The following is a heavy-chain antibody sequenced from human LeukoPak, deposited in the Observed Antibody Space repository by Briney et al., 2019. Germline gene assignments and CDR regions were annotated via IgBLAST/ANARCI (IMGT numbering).Heavy chain of an antibody. D-gene: IGHD3-9*01. J-gene: IGHJ4*02. V-gene: IGHV4-4*07. Sequence: PSETLSLTCTVSGGSISSYYWSWIRQPAGKGLEWIGRIYTSGSTNYSPSLKSRVTMSVDTSKNQFSLKLSSVTAADTAVYYCARDGSLYDILTGYPQWYFDYWGQGTLVTVSS. CDR1: GGSISSYY. CDR2: IYTSGST. CDR3: ARDGSLYDILTGYPQWYFDY.